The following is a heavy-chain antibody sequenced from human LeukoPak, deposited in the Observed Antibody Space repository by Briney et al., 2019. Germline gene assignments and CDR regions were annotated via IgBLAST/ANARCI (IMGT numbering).Heavy chain of an antibody. CDR1: GYTFTSYD. CDR2: INPNTGGT. D-gene: IGHD7-27*01. J-gene: IGHJ4*02. V-gene: IGHV1-2*02. Sequence: ASVKVSCKASGYTFTSYDIHWVRQAPGQGLEWMGWINPNTGGTNYAQNFQGRVTMTRDTSINTAYMELTRLRSDDTAVFYCARGTKPSFINGLRTGDRGYFDYWGQGTLFTVSS. CDR3: ARGTKPSFINGLRTGDRGYFDY.